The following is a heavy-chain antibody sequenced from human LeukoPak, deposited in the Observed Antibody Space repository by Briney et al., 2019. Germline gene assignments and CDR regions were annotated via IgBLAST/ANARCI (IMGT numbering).Heavy chain of an antibody. D-gene: IGHD3-10*01. CDR1: GGTFSSYA. V-gene: IGHV1-69*13. Sequence: GASVKVSCKASGGTFSSYAISWVRQAPGQGLEWMGGIIPIFGTANYAQKFQGRVTITADESTSTAYMELSSLRSDDTAVYYCARDAPVSHYYYGSGSYGYWGQGTLVTVSS. CDR2: IIPIFGTA. J-gene: IGHJ4*02. CDR3: ARDAPVSHYYYGSGSYGY.